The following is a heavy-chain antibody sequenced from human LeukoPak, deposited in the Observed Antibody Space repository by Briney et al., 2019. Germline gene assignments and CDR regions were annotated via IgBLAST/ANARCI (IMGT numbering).Heavy chain of an antibody. V-gene: IGHV3-15*01. CDR1: GFTFSNAW. CDR3: AKVSGKAPDIVLMDV. Sequence: GGSQRLSCAASGFTFSNAWMSWVRQAPGKGREWVGRIKSKTDGGTTDYAAPVKGRFTISRDDSKNTLYLQMNSLKTEDTAVYYCAKVSGKAPDIVLMDVWGQGTTVTVSS. D-gene: IGHD2-8*01. CDR2: IKSKTDGGTT. J-gene: IGHJ6*02.